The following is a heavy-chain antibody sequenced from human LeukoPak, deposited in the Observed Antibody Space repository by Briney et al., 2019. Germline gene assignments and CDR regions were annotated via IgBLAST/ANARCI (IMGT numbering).Heavy chain of an antibody. CDR1: GGSFSGYY. D-gene: IGHD3-10*01. V-gene: IGHV4-34*01. CDR2: INHSGST. J-gene: IGHJ5*02. CDR3: ARGRRLLWFGGLLPYPYNWFDP. Sequence: SETLSLTCAVYGGSFSGYYWSWIRQPPGKGLEWIGEINHSGSTNYNPSLKSRVTISVDTSKNQFSLKLSSVTAADTAVYYCARGRRLLWFGGLLPYPYNWFDPWGQGTLVTVSS.